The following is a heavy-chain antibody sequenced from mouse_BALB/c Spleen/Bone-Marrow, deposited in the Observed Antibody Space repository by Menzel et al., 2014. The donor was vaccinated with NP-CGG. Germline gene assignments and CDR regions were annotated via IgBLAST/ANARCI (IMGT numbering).Heavy chain of an antibody. CDR3: SRQEGYAMDY. Sequence: EVKLMESGGGLVQPGGSLKLSCVASGFTFSSYGMSWVRQTPDKRLELVATINNNGGSTYYPDSVKGQFTISRDNAKDTLNLQMSSLRSEDTATYYCSRQEGYAMDYWGQGTSVTVSS. CDR2: INNNGGST. CDR1: GFTFSSYG. J-gene: IGHJ4*01. V-gene: IGHV5-6-3*01.